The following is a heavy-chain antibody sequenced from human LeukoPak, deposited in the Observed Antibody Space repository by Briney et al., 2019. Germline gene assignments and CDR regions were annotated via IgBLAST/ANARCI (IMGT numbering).Heavy chain of an antibody. CDR3: ARVYGSGYDFRGAFDI. CDR1: GGSISSYY. J-gene: IGHJ3*02. Sequence: PSETLSLTCSVSGGSISSYYWSWIRQPPGKGLEWIGYIYYSGSTNYNPSLKSRVTISVDTSKNQFSLKLSSVTAADTAVYYCARVYGSGYDFRGAFDIWGQGTMVTVSS. CDR2: IYYSGST. D-gene: IGHD5-12*01. V-gene: IGHV4-59*01.